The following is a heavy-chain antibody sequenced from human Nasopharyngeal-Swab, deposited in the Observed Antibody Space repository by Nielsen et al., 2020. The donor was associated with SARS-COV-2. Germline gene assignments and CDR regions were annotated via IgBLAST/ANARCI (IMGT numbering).Heavy chain of an antibody. CDR3: ARDSFYYDPSVYSIGADRGFGSSALDS. Sequence: WVRQAPGQGLEWMGWISAYNGNTNYAQKLQGRVTMTTDTSTSTAYMELRSLRSDDTAVYYCARDSFYYDPSVYSIGADRGFGSSALDSWGQGTLVTVSS. CDR2: ISAYNGNT. J-gene: IGHJ4*02. D-gene: IGHD3-16*01. V-gene: IGHV1-18*01.